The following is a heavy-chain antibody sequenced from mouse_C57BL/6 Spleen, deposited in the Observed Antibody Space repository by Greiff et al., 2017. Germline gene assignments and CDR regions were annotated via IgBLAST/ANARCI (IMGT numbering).Heavy chain of an antibody. V-gene: IGHV1-52*01. CDR1: GYTFTSYW. CDR3: ARASYYGNSYCFDY. D-gene: IGHD2-1*01. J-gene: IGHJ2*01. CDR2: IDPSDSET. Sequence: VQLQQPGAELVRPGSSVKLSCKASGYTFTSYWMHWVKQRPIQGLEWIGNIDPSDSETHYNQKFKDKATLTVDKSSSTAYMQLSSLTSEDSAVYYCARASYYGNSYCFDYWGQGTTSTVSS.